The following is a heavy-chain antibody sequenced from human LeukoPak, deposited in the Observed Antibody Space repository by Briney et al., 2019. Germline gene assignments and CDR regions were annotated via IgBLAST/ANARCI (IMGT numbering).Heavy chain of an antibody. J-gene: IGHJ6*03. D-gene: IGHD6-13*01. V-gene: IGHV4-34*01. CDR2: INHSGST. Sequence: SETLSLTCAVYGGSFSGYFWSWIRQPPGKGLEWIGEINHSGSTNFNTSLKSRVTMSVDTSKNQFSLKLSSVTAADTAVYYCARRRDSSSLFYSYYYMDVWGKGTTVTVSS. CDR1: GGSFSGYF. CDR3: ARRRDSSSLFYSYYYMDV.